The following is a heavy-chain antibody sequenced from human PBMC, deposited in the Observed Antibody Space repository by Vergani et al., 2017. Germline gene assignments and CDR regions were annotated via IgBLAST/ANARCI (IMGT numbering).Heavy chain of an antibody. CDR1: GFRFREHG. Sequence: EVQLLESGGGSVQPGESLRLSCVASGFRFREHGMNWVRQAPGKGLEWVGRIKSKTDGGTTDYAAPVKGRFTISRDDSKNTLYLQMNSLKTEDTAVYYCTTRYYDYVWGSQLADYWGQGTLVTVSS. CDR3: TTRYYDYVWGSQLADY. CDR2: IKSKTDGGTT. D-gene: IGHD3-16*01. J-gene: IGHJ4*02. V-gene: IGHV3-15*01.